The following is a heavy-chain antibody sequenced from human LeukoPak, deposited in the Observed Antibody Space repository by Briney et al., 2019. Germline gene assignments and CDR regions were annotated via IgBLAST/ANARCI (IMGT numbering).Heavy chain of an antibody. D-gene: IGHD3-22*01. CDR1: GYSISSGYY. V-gene: IGHV4-38-2*01. J-gene: IGHJ5*02. CDR3: ARHGNYYDTSQSDP. Sequence: SETLSLTCAVSGYSISSGYYWGWIRQPPGKGLEWIGSVYHSGSTYYNPVLKSRVTISVDTSKNQFSLKLSSVTAADTAVYYCARHGNYYDTSQSDPWGQGPLVTVSS. CDR2: VYHSGST.